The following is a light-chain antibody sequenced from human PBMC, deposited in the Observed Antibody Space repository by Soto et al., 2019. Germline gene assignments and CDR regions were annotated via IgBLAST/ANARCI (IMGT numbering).Light chain of an antibody. CDR3: QQSYSTPIT. J-gene: IGKJ5*01. Sequence: DIQMTQAPSSLSASVGDSVTITCRASQSISSYLNWYQQKPGKAPKLLIYAASSLQSGVPSRFSVSGSGTDLTITISSLQPEDRETYYCQQSYSTPITFGPGTRLEIK. V-gene: IGKV1-39*01. CDR1: QSISSY. CDR2: AAS.